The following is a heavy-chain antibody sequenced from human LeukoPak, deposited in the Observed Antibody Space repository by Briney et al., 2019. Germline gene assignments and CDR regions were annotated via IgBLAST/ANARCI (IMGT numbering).Heavy chain of an antibody. J-gene: IGHJ3*02. CDR2: IYNNGRT. D-gene: IGHD2-21*01. CDR3: ARARLWTYDI. CDR1: GDSVSNSRVY. V-gene: IGHV4-39*07. Sequence: SETLSLTCSVSGDSVSNSRVYWGWIRQTPGEGLEWIGSIYNNGRTYYKSSLESRVTISVDTPKNQFSLKLTSVTAADTAVYYCARARLWTYDIWGQGTVVTVS.